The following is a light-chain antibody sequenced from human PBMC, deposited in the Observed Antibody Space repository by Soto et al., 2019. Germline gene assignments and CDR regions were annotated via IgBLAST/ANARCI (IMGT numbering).Light chain of an antibody. Sequence: EIVLTQSPGTLSLSPGERATLSCRASQSVSSSYLAWYQQIPGQAPRLLIYGASSRATGIPDRFSGSGSGTNLTLTISRLEPEDFAVYYCQQYATSPPTFGGGTKVEIK. CDR2: GAS. J-gene: IGKJ4*01. CDR1: QSVSSSY. CDR3: QQYATSPPT. V-gene: IGKV3-20*01.